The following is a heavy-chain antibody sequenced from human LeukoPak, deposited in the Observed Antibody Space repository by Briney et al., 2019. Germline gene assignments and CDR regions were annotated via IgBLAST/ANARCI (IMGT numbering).Heavy chain of an antibody. CDR2: INHSGST. D-gene: IGHD5-12*01. Sequence: SETLSLTCAVYGGSFSGYYWSWIRQPPGKGLEWIGEINHSGSTNYNPSLKSRVTISVDTSKNQFSLKLSSVTAADTAVYYCARGSGYSGYDPRDGYNPFDYWGQGTLVTVSS. CDR1: GGSFSGYY. CDR3: ARGSGYSGYDPRDGYNPFDY. J-gene: IGHJ4*02. V-gene: IGHV4-34*01.